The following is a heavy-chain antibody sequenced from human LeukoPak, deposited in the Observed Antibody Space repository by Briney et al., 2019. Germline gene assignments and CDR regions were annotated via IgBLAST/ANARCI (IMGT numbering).Heavy chain of an antibody. J-gene: IGHJ6*02. D-gene: IGHD6-13*01. V-gene: IGHV4-31*03. CDR2: IYYSGST. CDR1: GGSISSGVYF. CDR3: ARGVDSSSWFVGMDV. Sequence: SQTLSLTRTVSGGSISSGVYFWSWTRQHPGEGQEWIRYIYYSGSTYYNPSLKSRVTISVDTSKNQFSLKLSSVTAADTAVYYCARGVDSSSWFVGMDVWGQGTTVTVSS.